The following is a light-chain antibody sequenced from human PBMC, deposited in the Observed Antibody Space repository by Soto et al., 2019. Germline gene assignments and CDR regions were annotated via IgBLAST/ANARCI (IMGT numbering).Light chain of an antibody. CDR3: QQYNNWST. J-gene: IGKJ3*01. CDR1: QSVSSN. CDR2: GAS. V-gene: IGKV3-15*01. Sequence: EIVMTQSPATLSVSPGERATLSCRASQSVSSNLAWYQQKPGQAPRLLIYGASTRATGIPARFSGSGSGTEFTLTISCLQSEYFAVYYCQQYNNWSTFGPGTKVDIK.